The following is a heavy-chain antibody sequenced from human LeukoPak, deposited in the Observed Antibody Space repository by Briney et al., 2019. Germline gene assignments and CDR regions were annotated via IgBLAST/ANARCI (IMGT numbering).Heavy chain of an antibody. D-gene: IGHD3-22*01. CDR2: INHSGST. V-gene: IGHV4-34*01. Sequence: SETLSLTCTVSGGSISSYYLSWIRQTAGKGLEWIGEINHSGSTNYNPSLKSRVTISVDTSKNQFSLKLSSVTAADTAVYYCASYADSSGYYWFDPWGQGTLVTVSS. CDR1: GGSISSYY. J-gene: IGHJ5*02. CDR3: ASYADSSGYYWFDP.